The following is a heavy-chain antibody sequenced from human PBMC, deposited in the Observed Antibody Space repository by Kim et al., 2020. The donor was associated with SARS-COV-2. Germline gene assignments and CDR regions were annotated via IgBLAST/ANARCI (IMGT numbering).Heavy chain of an antibody. D-gene: IGHD1-1*01. J-gene: IGHJ4*02. CDR3: AADLTTGTPHGWSDY. Sequence: SVKVSCKASGFTFTSSAVQWVRQARGQRLEWIGWIVVGSGNTNYAQKFQERFTITRDMSTSTAYMELSSLRSEDTAVYYCAADLTTGTPHGWSDYWGQGTLVTVSS. V-gene: IGHV1-58*01. CDR2: IVVGSGNT. CDR1: GFTFTSSA.